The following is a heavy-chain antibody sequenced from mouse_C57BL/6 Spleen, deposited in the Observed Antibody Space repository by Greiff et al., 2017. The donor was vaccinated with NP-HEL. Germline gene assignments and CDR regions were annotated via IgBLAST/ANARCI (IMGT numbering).Heavy chain of an antibody. Sequence: VQLKESGPGLVQPSQSLSITCTVSGFSLTSYGVHWVRQSPGKGLEWLGVIWSGGSTDYNAAFISRLSISKDNSKSQVFFKINSLQADDTAIYYCARNIVTTRGYYAMDYWGQGTSVTVSS. CDR1: GFSLTSYG. CDR2: IWSGGST. V-gene: IGHV2-2*01. J-gene: IGHJ4*01. CDR3: ARNIVTTRGYYAMDY. D-gene: IGHD2-5*01.